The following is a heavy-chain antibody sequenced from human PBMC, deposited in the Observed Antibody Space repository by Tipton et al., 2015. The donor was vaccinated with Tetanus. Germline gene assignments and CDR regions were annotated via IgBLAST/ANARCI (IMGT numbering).Heavy chain of an antibody. CDR1: GASISDKKYY. CDR3: ARHLYGCWFDP. D-gene: IGHD2/OR15-2a*01. CDR2: IYFEGST. J-gene: IGHJ5*02. V-gene: IGHV4-39*02. Sequence: TLSLTCTVSGASISDKKYYWGWIRQAPGKGLEWIASIYFEGSTYYSPSLKSRLTIDVDTSQNLFSLRLTSVTAADTAVYYCARHLYGCWFDPWGQGALVSVSS.